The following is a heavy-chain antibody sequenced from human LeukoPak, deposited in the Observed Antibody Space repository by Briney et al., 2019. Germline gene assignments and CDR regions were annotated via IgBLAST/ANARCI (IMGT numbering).Heavy chain of an antibody. Sequence: ASVKVSCKASGGTFSSYAISWVRQAPGQGLEWMGGIIPIFGTANYAQKFQGRVTMTRDTSTSTVYMELSSLRSEDTAVYYCARSWNYYGMDVWGQGTTVTVSS. D-gene: IGHD3-3*01. V-gene: IGHV1-69*05. CDR1: GGTFSSYA. CDR2: IIPIFGTA. J-gene: IGHJ6*02. CDR3: ARSWNYYGMDV.